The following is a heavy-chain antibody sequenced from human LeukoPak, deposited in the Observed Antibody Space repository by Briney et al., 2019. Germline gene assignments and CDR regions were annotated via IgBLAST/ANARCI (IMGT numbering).Heavy chain of an antibody. CDR2: IVVGSGNT. CDR3: AASIPRSRWFDP. J-gene: IGHJ5*02. V-gene: IGHV1-58*02. Sequence: GASVKVSCKASGFTFTSSAMQWVRQARGQRLERRGWIVVGSGNTNYAQKFQERVTITRDMSTSTAYMELSSLRSEDTAVYYCAASIPRSRWFDPWGQGTLVTVSS. CDR1: GFTFTSSA. D-gene: IGHD6-6*01.